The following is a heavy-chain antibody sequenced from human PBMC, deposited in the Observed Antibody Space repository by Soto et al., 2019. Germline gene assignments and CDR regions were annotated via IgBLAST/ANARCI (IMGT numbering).Heavy chain of an antibody. CDR2: ISYDGSNE. J-gene: IGHJ4*02. CDR1: GFTFHSFT. V-gene: IGHV3-30-3*01. Sequence: VGSLRLSCAASGFTFHSFTMHWVRQTPGKGLEWVALISYDGSNEYYADSVKGRFTISRDNSKSTLYLQMNSLRTDDTALYYCARDPRETTYYLDYWGQGTLVTVSS. D-gene: IGHD1-1*01. CDR3: ARDPRETTYYLDY.